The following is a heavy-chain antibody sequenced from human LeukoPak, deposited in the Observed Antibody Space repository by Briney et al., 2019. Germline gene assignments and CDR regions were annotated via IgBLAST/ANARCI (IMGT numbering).Heavy chain of an antibody. Sequence: PSGTLSLTCTVSGGTLSSYYRSWIRQPAGKGLEWIGRIFTSGGTNYNPSLKSRVTMSVDTSKNQFSLKLSSVTAADTAMYYCARVIEHCSSTSCYTDWFDPWGEGTLVTVSS. CDR3: ARVIEHCSSTSCYTDWFDP. D-gene: IGHD2-2*02. CDR1: GGTLSSYY. CDR2: IFTSGGT. V-gene: IGHV4-4*07. J-gene: IGHJ5*02.